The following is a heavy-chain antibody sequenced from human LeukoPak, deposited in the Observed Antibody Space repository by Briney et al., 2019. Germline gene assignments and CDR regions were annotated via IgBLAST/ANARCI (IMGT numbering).Heavy chain of an antibody. V-gene: IGHV1-2*02. CDR3: ARSSYCSSTSCYGLAPMDV. CDR2: INPNSGGT. Sequence: ASVKVSCKASGYTFTGYYMHWVRQAPGQGLEWMGWINPNSGGTNYAQKFQGRVTMTRDTSISTAYMELSRLRSEDTAVYYCARSSYCSSTSCYGLAPMDVWGQGTTVTVSS. D-gene: IGHD2-2*01. CDR1: GYTFTGYY. J-gene: IGHJ6*02.